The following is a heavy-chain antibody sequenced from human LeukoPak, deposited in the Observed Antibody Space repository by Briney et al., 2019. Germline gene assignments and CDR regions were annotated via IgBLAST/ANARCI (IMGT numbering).Heavy chain of an antibody. CDR1: GGSISSSSYY. D-gene: IGHD1-26*01. Sequence: SETLSLTCTVSGGSISSSSYYWGWIRQPPGKGLEWIGSIYYSGSTYYNPSLKSRVTISVDTSKNQFSLKLSSVTAADTAVCYCARRGGSGSQLSWGQGTLVTVSS. CDR3: ARRGGSGSQLS. J-gene: IGHJ4*02. CDR2: IYYSGST. V-gene: IGHV4-39*01.